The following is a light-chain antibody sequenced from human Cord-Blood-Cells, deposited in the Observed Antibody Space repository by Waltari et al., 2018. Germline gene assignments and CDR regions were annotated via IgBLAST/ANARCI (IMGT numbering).Light chain of an antibody. J-gene: IGKJ2*01. CDR1: QSISSW. CDR2: KAS. Sequence: DIQMTQSPSTLSASVGDRVTITCRASQSISSWLAWYQQKPGKAPKLLIYKASSLESGVPSRFSVSGSGTEFTLTISSLQPYDFATYYCQQYNSYPVTFGQGTKLEIK. V-gene: IGKV1-5*03. CDR3: QQYNSYPVT.